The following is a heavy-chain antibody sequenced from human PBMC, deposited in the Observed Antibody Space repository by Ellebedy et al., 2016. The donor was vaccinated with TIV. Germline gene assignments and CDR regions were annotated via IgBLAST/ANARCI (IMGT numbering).Heavy chain of an antibody. V-gene: IGHV2-26*01. CDR3: ARTLRYCGGDCSFLFDF. D-gene: IGHD2-21*02. CDR2: IFPNDKE. Sequence: SGPTLVKPTATLTLTCTVSGFSLSNIIMGVSWFRPPPGKALEWLAHIFPNDKESYTTSLKRRLTISKDTAKSPVVLTKSNMDPVDAATYYCARTLRYCGGDCSFLFDFWGQGTLVTVSS. CDR1: GFSLSNIIMG. J-gene: IGHJ4*02.